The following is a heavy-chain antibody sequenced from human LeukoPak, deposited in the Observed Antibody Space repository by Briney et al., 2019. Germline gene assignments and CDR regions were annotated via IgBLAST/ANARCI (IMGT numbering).Heavy chain of an antibody. CDR1: RYTFHRYE. V-gene: IGHV1-8*01. CDR2: INPNSGNT. D-gene: IGHD6-19*01. J-gene: IGHJ4*02. CDR3: ARGLIRSSGWYVY. Sequence: ASVKVSCKASRYTFHRYEIHWVGQATGKGLEWMGWINPNSGNTGYPQKFQGRVAVTRNTYISTAYIELSSLRSEDTAVYYCARGLIRSSGWYVYWGQGTLVTVSS.